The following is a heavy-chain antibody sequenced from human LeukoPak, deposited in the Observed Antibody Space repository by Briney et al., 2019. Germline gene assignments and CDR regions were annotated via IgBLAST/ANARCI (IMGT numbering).Heavy chain of an antibody. J-gene: IGHJ4*02. V-gene: IGHV3-30*18. CDR1: GFTFSSYG. CDR2: ISYDGSNT. CDR3: AKDLGGIHYFDF. Sequence: PGGSLRLSCAASGFTFSSYGMHWVRQAPGKGLEWVAIISYDGSNTYYADSVKGRFTISRDNSKNTLYLQMNSLRAEDTAVYYCAKDLGGIHYFDFWGQGTLVSVSS.